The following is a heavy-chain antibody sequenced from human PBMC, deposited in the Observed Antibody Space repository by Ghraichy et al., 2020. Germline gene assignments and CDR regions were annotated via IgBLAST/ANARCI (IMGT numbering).Heavy chain of an antibody. CDR1: GFSFNTYS. D-gene: IGHD7-27*01. V-gene: IGHV3-48*04. CDR2: INGNSDAI. Sequence: GGSLRLSCTASGFSFNTYSMNWVRQAPGKGLEWLSYINGNSDAIYYADSVKGRFTISRDNAKNSLYLQMNTLRAEDMAVYYCARDRNWASDYWGQGTLVTVSS. CDR3: ARDRNWASDY. J-gene: IGHJ4*02.